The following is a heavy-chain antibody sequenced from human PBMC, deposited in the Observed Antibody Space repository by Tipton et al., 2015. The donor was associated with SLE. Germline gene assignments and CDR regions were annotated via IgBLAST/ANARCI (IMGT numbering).Heavy chain of an antibody. Sequence: GSLRLSCVASGFTFRTYWMSWVRQAPGKGLEWVANINQDGSEKHYVESMKGRFTISRDNAKSSLYLQINSLRVEDTAVYYCAKVDKGRELQDYWGQGTLVTVSS. J-gene: IGHJ4*02. V-gene: IGHV3-7*01. CDR3: AKVDKGRELQDY. CDR1: GFTFRTYW. D-gene: IGHD1-26*01. CDR2: INQDGSEK.